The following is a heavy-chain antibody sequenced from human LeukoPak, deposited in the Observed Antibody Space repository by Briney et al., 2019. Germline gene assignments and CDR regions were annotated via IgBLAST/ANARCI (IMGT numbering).Heavy chain of an antibody. CDR1: GFTFSNFW. V-gene: IGHV3-74*01. J-gene: IGHJ4*02. D-gene: IGHD3-16*01. Sequence: PGGSLRLSCAASGFTFSNFWLHWVRQAPGKGLGWVSRIPSDGSNINYADSVQGRFTISRDNAKNTLYLQMNSLRAEDTAVYYCARGGHSSFDYWGQGALVTVSS. CDR2: IPSDGSNI. CDR3: ARGGHSSFDY.